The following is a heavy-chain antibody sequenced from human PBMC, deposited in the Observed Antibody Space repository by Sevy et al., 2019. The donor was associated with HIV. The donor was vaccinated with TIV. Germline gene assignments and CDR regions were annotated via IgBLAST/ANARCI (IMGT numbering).Heavy chain of an antibody. CDR1: GFTFSSYS. J-gene: IGHJ4*02. V-gene: IGHV3-48*02. Sequence: AGSLRLSCAASGFTFSSYSMNWVRQAPGKGLEWVSYISSSSSTIYYADSVKGRFTISRDNAKNSLYLQMNSLRDEDTAVYYCARDPAEPEYYDILTGYKKVFDYWGQGTLVTVSS. D-gene: IGHD3-9*01. CDR3: ARDPAEPEYYDILTGYKKVFDY. CDR2: ISSSSSTI.